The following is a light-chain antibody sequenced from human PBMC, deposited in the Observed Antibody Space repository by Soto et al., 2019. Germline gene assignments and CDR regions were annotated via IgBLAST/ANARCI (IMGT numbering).Light chain of an antibody. CDR1: QIISSN. CDR3: QQSYSTPLT. J-gene: IGKJ4*01. Sequence: DIQMTQSPSSLSASVGDRVTITCRASQIISSNLNWYQQKPGKAPKLLIYAASSLQSGVPSRFRGSGSGTDFPLTISSRHPEFLATYCCQQSYSTPLTFGGGTKVAIK. CDR2: AAS. V-gene: IGKV1-39*01.